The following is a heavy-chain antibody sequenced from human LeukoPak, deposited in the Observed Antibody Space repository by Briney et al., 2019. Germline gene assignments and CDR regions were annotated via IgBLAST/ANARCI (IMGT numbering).Heavy chain of an antibody. CDR2: INPNSGDT. CDR1: GYTFTGYY. CDR3: ARVYSTRSFDY. J-gene: IGHJ4*02. V-gene: IGHV1-2*02. D-gene: IGHD2-15*01. Sequence: ASVKVSCQASGYTFTGYYMHWVRQAPGRGLEWMGWINPNSGDTNYAQKFQGRVTMTRDTSINTAYMELTRLTSDDTAVYYCARVYSTRSFDYWGQGTLVTVSS.